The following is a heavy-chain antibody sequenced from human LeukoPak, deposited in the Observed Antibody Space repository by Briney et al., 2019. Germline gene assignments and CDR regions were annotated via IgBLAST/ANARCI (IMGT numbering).Heavy chain of an antibody. CDR1: GGSISSSY. CDR3: ARDPNSAL. CDR2: DYTSGST. Sequence: PSETLSLTCTVSGGSISSSYWSCIPEPAGKGVEWIGRDYTSGSTNYNYNPSLKSQLTLSVDTSKNQFSLNLSSVTAADTAVYYCARDPNSALWGQGTLVTVSS. D-gene: IGHD2-21*01. J-gene: IGHJ4*02. V-gene: IGHV4-4*07.